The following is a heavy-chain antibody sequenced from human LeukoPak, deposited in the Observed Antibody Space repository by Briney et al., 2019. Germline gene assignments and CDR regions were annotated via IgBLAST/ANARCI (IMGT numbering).Heavy chain of an antibody. CDR1: GFSFSNHY. J-gene: IGHJ4*02. V-gene: IGHV3-7*01. Sequence: GGSLRLSCAASGFSFSNHYMRWIRQAPGKGLEWVANINEDGSNKWHLGSVKGRFTVSRDNARKALYLQMNSLRVEDTAVYYCTRVIVAVPGYFDYFDFCGQEALVTVSS. CDR2: INEDGSNK. CDR3: TRVIVAVPGYFDYFDF. D-gene: IGHD6-19*01.